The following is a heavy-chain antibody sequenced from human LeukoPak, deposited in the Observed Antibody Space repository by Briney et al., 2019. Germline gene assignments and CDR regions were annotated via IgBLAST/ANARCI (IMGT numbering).Heavy chain of an antibody. CDR2: IHDDGRT. CDR3: ARVGGLKIRGFMVFFGLGGYYSGMDV. Sequence: PSETLSLTCSVSGGSMSDSITWGWVRQPPGKGLEWLANIHDDGRTAPNPSLRSRPTISQDRSKNQFSLKLSSMTAADTAIYYCARVGGLKIRGFMVFFGLGGYYSGMDVWGQGTTVSVSS. CDR1: GGSMSDSIT. J-gene: IGHJ6*02. D-gene: IGHD3-10*01. V-gene: IGHV4/OR15-8*01.